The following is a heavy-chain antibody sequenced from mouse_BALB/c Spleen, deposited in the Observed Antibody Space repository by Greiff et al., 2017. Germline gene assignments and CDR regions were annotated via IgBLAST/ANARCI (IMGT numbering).Heavy chain of an antibody. CDR3: ARRGLLPDY. CDR1: GFTFSSYG. J-gene: IGHJ2*01. Sequence: EVHLVESGGGLVQPGGSLKLSCAASGFTFSSYGMSWVRQTPDKRLELVATINSNGGSTYYPDSVKGRFTISRDNAKNTLYLQMSSLKSEDTAMYYCARRGLLPDYWGQGTTLTVSS. V-gene: IGHV5-6-3*01. CDR2: INSNGGST. D-gene: IGHD2-3*01.